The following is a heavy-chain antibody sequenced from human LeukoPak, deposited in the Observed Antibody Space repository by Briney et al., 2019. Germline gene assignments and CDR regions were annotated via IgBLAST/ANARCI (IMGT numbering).Heavy chain of an antibody. CDR1: GYTFTGYY. Sequence: ASVKVSCKASGYTFTGYYMHWVRQAPGQGLEWMGWINPNSGGTNYAQKFQGRVTMTRDTSISTAYMELSRLRSDDTAVYYCARDGVGLVRYYYYYMDVWGKGTTVTVSS. CDR3: ARDGVGLVRYYYYYMDV. CDR2: INPNSGGT. J-gene: IGHJ6*03. V-gene: IGHV1-2*02. D-gene: IGHD2-8*01.